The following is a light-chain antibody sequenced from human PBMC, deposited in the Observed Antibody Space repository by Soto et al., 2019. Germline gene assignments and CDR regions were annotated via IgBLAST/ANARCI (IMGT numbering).Light chain of an antibody. CDR2: EVN. V-gene: IGLV2-8*01. J-gene: IGLJ1*01. Sequence: LTQPPSASGSPGQSVAISCTGTSSDVGGYNYVSWYQQHPGKAPKLMIYEVNKRPSGVPDRFSGSKSGNTASLTVSGLQAEDEADYYRSSYAGSSNVFGTGTKVTVL. CDR3: SSYAGSSNV. CDR1: SSDVGGYNY.